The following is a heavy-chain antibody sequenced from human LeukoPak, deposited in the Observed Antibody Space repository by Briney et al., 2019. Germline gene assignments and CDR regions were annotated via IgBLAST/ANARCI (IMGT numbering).Heavy chain of an antibody. J-gene: IGHJ4*02. CDR2: ISYDGSNK. V-gene: IGHV3-30*18. CDR1: GFTFSSYG. Sequence: GGSLRLSCAASGFTFSSYGMHWVRQAPGKGLEWVAVISYDGSNKYYADSVKGRFTISRDNSKNTLYLQMNSLRAEDTAVYYCAKGTCYYDSSGPSIDYWGQGTLVTVSS. D-gene: IGHD3-22*01. CDR3: AKGTCYYDSSGPSIDY.